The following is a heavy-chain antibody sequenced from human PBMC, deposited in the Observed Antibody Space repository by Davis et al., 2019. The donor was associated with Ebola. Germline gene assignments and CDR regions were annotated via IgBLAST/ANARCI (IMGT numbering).Heavy chain of an antibody. Sequence: PGGSLRLSCAASGFTFSNYAMSWVRQAPGKGLEWVSGISGSGATTYYADSVKGRFTISRDNSKNTLYLQMHSLRAEDTAIYYCATRGLSSGWPDYWGQGALVIVSS. CDR1: GFTFSNYA. D-gene: IGHD6-19*01. CDR2: ISGSGATT. CDR3: ATRGLSSGWPDY. J-gene: IGHJ4*02. V-gene: IGHV3-23*01.